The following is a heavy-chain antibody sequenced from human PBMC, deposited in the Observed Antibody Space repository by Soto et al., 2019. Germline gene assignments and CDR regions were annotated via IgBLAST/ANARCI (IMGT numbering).Heavy chain of an antibody. Sequence: SEKLSLTCAVSGGSISSHSWSWIRQPAGKGLEWIGRVYSTGTINYNPSRMSRVTMSVDTSTSQFSLKLSSVTAADTAVYYCERVLSSPSRGLVFEFWCPGTLVT. CDR3: ERVLSSPSRGLVFEF. CDR2: VYSTGTI. J-gene: IGHJ4*02. D-gene: IGHD6-19*01. CDR1: GGSISSHS. V-gene: IGHV4-4*07.